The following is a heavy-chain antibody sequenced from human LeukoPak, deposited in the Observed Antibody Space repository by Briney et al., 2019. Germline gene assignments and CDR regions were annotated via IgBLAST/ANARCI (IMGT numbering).Heavy chain of an antibody. D-gene: IGHD1-26*01. CDR3: AKGGTTGSNYFDF. Sequence: GGSLRLTCAASGITVSTNYMNRVRQAPGKGLEWVSVIYSTDKTNYADSVQVRFTISRDPSKNTVYLQMNSLRGEETAGYYCAKGGTTGSNYFDFGGQGTLVSVSS. CDR2: IYSTDKT. CDR1: GITVSTNY. V-gene: IGHV3-53*01. J-gene: IGHJ4*02.